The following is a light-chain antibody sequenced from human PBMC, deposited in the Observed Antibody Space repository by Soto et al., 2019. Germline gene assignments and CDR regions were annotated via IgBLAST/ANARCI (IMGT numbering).Light chain of an antibody. J-gene: IGKJ2*01. CDR2: GAS. Sequence: EIVLTQSPGTLSLSPGERATLSCRASQTVSSRYLAWYQQKPGQAPRLLIYGASSRATGITDRFSGSGSGTDFTRTISRLEPEDFAVYYCQQYGTSPLYTVGQGTKLEIK. CDR3: QQYGTSPLYT. V-gene: IGKV3-20*01. CDR1: QTVSSRY.